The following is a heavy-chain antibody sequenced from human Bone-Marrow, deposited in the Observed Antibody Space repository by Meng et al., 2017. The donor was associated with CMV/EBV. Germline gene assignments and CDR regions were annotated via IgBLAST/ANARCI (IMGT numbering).Heavy chain of an antibody. D-gene: IGHD1-26*01. CDR1: GFTFDDYG. CDR2: IRYDGSNK. CDR3: AIIVGATKGRDGGERGIDY. J-gene: IGHJ4*02. Sequence: GESLKISCAASGFTFDDYGMSWVRQAPGKGLEWVAFIRYDGSNKYYADSVKGRFTISRDNSKNTLYLQMNSLRAEDTAVYYCAIIVGATKGRDGGERGIDYWGQGTLVTVSS. V-gene: IGHV3-30*02.